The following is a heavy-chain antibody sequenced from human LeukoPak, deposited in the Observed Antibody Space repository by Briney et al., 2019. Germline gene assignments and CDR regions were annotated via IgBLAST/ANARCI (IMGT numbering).Heavy chain of an antibody. Sequence: ASVKVSCKASGNTFTGYYMHWVRQAPGQGLEWMGRINPNSGGTNYAQKFQGRVTMTRDTSISTAYMELSRLSSDDTAVYYCASLGEVLWDYYFDYWGQGTLVTVSS. CDR3: ASLGEVLWDYYFDY. CDR2: INPNSGGT. V-gene: IGHV1-2*06. D-gene: IGHD1-26*01. CDR1: GNTFTGYY. J-gene: IGHJ4*02.